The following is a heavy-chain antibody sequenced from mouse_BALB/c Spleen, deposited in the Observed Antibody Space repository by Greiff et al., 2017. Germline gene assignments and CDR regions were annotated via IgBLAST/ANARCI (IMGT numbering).Heavy chain of an antibody. CDR2: ISYSGST. CDR3: ARFDGYPYYAMDY. V-gene: IGHV3-8*02. J-gene: IGHJ4*01. D-gene: IGHD2-3*01. Sequence: EVKLMESGPSLVKPSQTLSLTCSVTGDSITSGYWNWIRKFPGNKLEYMGYISYSGSTYYNPSLKSRISITRDTSKNQYYLQLNSVTTEVTATYYCARFDGYPYYAMDYWGQGTSVTVSS. CDR1: GDSITSGY.